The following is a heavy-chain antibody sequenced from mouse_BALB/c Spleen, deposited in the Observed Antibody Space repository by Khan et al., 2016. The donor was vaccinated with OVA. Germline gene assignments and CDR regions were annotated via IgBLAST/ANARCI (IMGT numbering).Heavy chain of an antibody. CDR3: SRHGHGESFYFDF. J-gene: IGHJ2*01. D-gene: IGHD2-13*01. CDR2: LNTLSGEP. Sequence: QIQFVQSGPELRKPGETVKIFCQTSGYTFSNFRVNWVQQTPGMGLKWMGCLNTLSGEPTYADDFKGRFVFSLLTSASDDYLKINNLKNENMAAYVSSRHGHGESFYFDFWGQGTTLTVSS. V-gene: IGHV9-1*02. CDR1: GYTFSNFR.